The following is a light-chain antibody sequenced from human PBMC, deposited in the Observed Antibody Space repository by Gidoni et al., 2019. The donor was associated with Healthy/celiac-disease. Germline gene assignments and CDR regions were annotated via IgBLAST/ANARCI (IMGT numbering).Light chain of an antibody. J-gene: IGKJ1*01. CDR3: QQYDNLWT. CDR1: QDISNY. V-gene: IGKV1-33*01. CDR2: DAS. Sequence: DIQLTQSPSSLSASVGDRVTITCQASQDISNYLNWYQQKPGKAHKLLISDASNLETGGPSRFSGSGAGTDFTFTISSLQPEDIATYYGQQYDNLWTFGQGTKVEIK.